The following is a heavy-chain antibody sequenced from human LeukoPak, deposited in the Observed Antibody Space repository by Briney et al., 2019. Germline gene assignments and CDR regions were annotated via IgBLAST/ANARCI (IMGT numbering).Heavy chain of an antibody. Sequence: GESLRLSCAASGFTFNNYGMHWVRQAPGKGLEWVAFIRYNGNNQYYADSVKGRFTISRDNSKNTLYLQMNSLKGDDTAVYYCARRVTTVTSYNWFDPWGQGTLVTVSS. J-gene: IGHJ5*02. CDR2: IRYNGNNQ. CDR3: ARRVTTVTSYNWFDP. CDR1: GFTFNNYG. D-gene: IGHD4-17*01. V-gene: IGHV3-30*02.